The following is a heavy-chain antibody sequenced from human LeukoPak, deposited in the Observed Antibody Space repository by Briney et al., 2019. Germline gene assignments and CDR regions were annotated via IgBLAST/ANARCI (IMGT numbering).Heavy chain of an antibody. D-gene: IGHD4-23*01. V-gene: IGHV4-39*01. J-gene: IGHJ4*02. CDR2: IYYSRTT. Sequence: PSETLSLTCTVSGGSISSGSHHWGWFRQSPGKGLEWIGSIYYSRTTYYNPSLNSRVTISVVTSKNQFSLQLNSVTAADTAVYYCVRHDGRSGGTMGALDSWGQGSPVTVSS. CDR3: VRHDGRSGGTMGALDS. CDR1: GGSISSGSHH.